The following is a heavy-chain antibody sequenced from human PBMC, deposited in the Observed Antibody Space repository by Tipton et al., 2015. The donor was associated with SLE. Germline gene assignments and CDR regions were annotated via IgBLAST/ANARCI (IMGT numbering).Heavy chain of an antibody. D-gene: IGHD3-9*01. CDR3: ARLGLTTYDA. V-gene: IGHV1-18*01. J-gene: IGHJ5*02. CDR2: ISGYNGNT. Sequence: QVQLVQSGGEVKKPGASVKVSCKASGYRFTSYGISWVRQAPGQGFEWMGTISGYNGNTNYAQNLQGRVTMTTDTSTDTAYMELTNLRSDDTAVYYCARLGLTTYDAWGRGTLVTVSS. CDR1: GYRFTSYG.